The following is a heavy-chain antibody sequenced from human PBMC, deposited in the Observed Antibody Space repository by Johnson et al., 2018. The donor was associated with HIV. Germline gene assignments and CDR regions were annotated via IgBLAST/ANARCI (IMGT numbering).Heavy chain of an antibody. CDR1: GFTFSSYG. J-gene: IGHJ3*01. D-gene: IGHD3-22*01. CDR2: IKQDGREK. V-gene: IGHV3-7*03. Sequence: VQLVESGGGVVQPGRSLRLSCAASGFTFSSYGMHWVRQAPGKGLEWVANIKQDGREKYYVDSLKGRCTISRDNAKNSLYLQMNSLRAEDTAVYYCARDQITMMVVATGTFDLWGQGTMVTVSS. CDR3: ARDQITMMVVATGTFDL.